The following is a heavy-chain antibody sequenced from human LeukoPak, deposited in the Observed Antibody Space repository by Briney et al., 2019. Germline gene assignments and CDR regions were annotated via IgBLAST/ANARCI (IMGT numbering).Heavy chain of an antibody. CDR2: TSFDVSNK. V-gene: IGHV3-30*04. CDR1: GFTFSSYA. CDR3: ARGYCTSTSCYNDY. Sequence: GGSLRLSCAASGFTFSSYAMHWVRQAPGKGLEWVATTSFDVSNKYYADSVKGRCTISRDNSKNTLYLQMNSLRTEDTAVYSCARGYCTSTSCYNDYWGQGTLVTVSS. J-gene: IGHJ4*02. D-gene: IGHD2-2*02.